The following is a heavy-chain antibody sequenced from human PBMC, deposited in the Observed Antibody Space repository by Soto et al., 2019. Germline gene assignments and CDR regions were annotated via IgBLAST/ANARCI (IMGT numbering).Heavy chain of an antibody. Sequence: EALILSFTSRRFTLGSYWMHLVRQARGKGLVWVSDINVDGTETWYADSVKGRFTISRDNDKKTLYLHMTGLRVDDTGVYYCAREKEVLLKNYGMAVWGQGTTVTV. CDR2: INVDGTET. V-gene: IGHV3-74*01. J-gene: IGHJ6*02. CDR1: RFTLGSYW. CDR3: AREKEVLLKNYGMAV.